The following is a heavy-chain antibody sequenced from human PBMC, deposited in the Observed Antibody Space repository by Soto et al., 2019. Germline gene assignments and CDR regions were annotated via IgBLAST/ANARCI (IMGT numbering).Heavy chain of an antibody. CDR3: AKGFDYGDTKHIDH. Sequence: EVQLLESGGALVQPWGSLRLSCAASGFGFSTHALSWVRQAPGEGLEWLSSITNTGTTTHYADSVKGRLTISRENSRNTLHLQMNTLRVADTAVYYCAKGFDYGDTKHIDHWGQGTLVTVSS. D-gene: IGHD4-17*01. V-gene: IGHV3-23*01. CDR1: GFGFSTHA. CDR2: ITNTGTTT. J-gene: IGHJ4*02.